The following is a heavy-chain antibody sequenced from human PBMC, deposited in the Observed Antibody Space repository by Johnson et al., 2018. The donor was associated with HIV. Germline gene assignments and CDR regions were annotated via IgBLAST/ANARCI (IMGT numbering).Heavy chain of an antibody. J-gene: IGHJ3*02. CDR3: ARAPPGWELPDI. CDR2: IYSGGNT. CDR1: GFTFSSYW. V-gene: IGHV3-66*01. D-gene: IGHD1-26*01. Sequence: VQLVESGGGVVQPGGSLRLSCAASGFTFSSYWMTWVRQAPGQGLEWVSVIYSGGNTYYTDSVTGRFTISRANSDNTIYLQMNSLRDEDTAVYYCARAPPGWELPDIWGQGTMVTVSS.